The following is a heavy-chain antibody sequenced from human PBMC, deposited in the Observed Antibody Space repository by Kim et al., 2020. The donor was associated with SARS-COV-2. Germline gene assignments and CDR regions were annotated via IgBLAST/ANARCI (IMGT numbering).Heavy chain of an antibody. D-gene: IGHD4-4*01. V-gene: IGHV4-34*01. Sequence: SETLSLTCAVYRGSFSGYYWTWIRQPPGKGLEWIGEINHRGSTNYSPSLKSRVSISIDTSKNQFSLRLTSVTAADTAVYYCARADYNPKTGQKYIYYGLDVWGQGTTVTVSS. J-gene: IGHJ6*02. CDR3: ARADYNPKTGQKYIYYGLDV. CDR1: RGSFSGYY. CDR2: INHRGST.